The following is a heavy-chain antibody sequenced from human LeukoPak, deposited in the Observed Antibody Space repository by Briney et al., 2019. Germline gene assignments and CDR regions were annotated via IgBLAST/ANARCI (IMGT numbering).Heavy chain of an antibody. V-gene: IGHV4-34*01. CDR1: GGSFSGDY. Sequence: SETLSLTCVVYGGSFSGDYWSWIRQPPGRGLEWIGEINHSGRTNYNPSLKSRVTISVDTSKNQFSLKLSSVTAADTAVYYCARDKHTVTTPPGLDYWGQGTLVTVSS. CDR3: ARDKHTVTTPPGLDY. J-gene: IGHJ4*02. CDR2: INHSGRT. D-gene: IGHD4-17*01.